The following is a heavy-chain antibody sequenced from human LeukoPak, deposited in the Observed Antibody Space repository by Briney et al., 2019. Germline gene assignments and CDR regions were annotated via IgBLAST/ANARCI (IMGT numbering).Heavy chain of an antibody. Sequence: GGSLRLSCAGSGFTFSDHFMDWVRQAPGKGLEWVGRIRDKANSYSTEYAASVKGRFTISRDDSKSIAYLQMNSLKTEDTAVYYCTAMATGYFDYWGQGTLVTVSS. V-gene: IGHV3-72*01. CDR3: TAMATGYFDY. D-gene: IGHD5-18*01. J-gene: IGHJ4*02. CDR1: GFTFSDHF. CDR2: IRDKANSYST.